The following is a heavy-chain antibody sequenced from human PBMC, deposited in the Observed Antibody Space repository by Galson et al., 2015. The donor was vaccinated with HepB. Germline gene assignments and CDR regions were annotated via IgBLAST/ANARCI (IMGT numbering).Heavy chain of an antibody. D-gene: IGHD3-22*01. V-gene: IGHV3-30*18. CDR3: AKDWAHYYDSSGYYPLRDY. CDR2: ISYDGSNK. Sequence: SLRLSCAASGFTFSSYGMHWVRQAPGKGLEWVAVISYDGSNKYYADSVKGRFTISRDNSKNTLYLQMNSLRAEDTAVYYCAKDWAHYYDSSGYYPLRDYWGQGTLVTVSS. CDR1: GFTFSSYG. J-gene: IGHJ4*02.